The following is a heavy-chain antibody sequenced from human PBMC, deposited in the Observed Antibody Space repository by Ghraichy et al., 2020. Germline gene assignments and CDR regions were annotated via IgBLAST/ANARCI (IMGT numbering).Heavy chain of an antibody. CDR1: GFTFSSYA. CDR2: ISGSGGNT. V-gene: IGHV3-23*01. J-gene: IGHJ4*02. CDR3: AKGRGQPPVGYFDY. D-gene: IGHD3-10*01. Sequence: GGSLRLSCAASGFTFSSYAMSWVRQALGKGLEWVSFISGSGGNTHYADSVKGRFTISRDNSKNTLYVQMNSLRAEDTAVYYCAKGRGQPPVGYFDYWGQGTLVTVSS.